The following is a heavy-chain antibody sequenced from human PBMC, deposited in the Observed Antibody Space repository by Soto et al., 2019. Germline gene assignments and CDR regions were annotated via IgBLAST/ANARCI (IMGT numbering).Heavy chain of an antibody. J-gene: IGHJ4*02. CDR2: IDYTGGT. D-gene: IGHD1-1*01. Sequence: PSETLSLACTVSGGFISGYYRSWIRQPPEKGLELMGYIDYTGGTNYNPSLRGRLTISPDTSNSHFSLKLVSVTAADTAVYYCARHFPGTDASPHFWGQGTLVNASS. V-gene: IGHV4-59*08. CDR1: GGFISGYY. CDR3: ARHFPGTDASPHF.